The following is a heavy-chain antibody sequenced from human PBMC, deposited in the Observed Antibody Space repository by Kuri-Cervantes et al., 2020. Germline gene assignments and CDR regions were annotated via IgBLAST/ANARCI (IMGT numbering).Heavy chain of an antibody. V-gene: IGHV4-61*01. J-gene: IGHJ4*02. CDR2: IYYSGST. CDR3: AGSVVVAAAFDY. D-gene: IGHD2-15*01. CDR1: GGSVSSGSYY. Sequence: ESLKISCTVSGGSVSSGSYYWSWIRQPPGKGLEWIGYIYYSGSTNYNPSLKSRVTISVDTSKNQFSLKLSSVTAADTAVYYCAGSVVVAAAFDYWGQGTLVTVSS.